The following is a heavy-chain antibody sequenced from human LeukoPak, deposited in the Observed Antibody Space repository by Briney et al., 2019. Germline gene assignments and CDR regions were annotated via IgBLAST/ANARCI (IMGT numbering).Heavy chain of an antibody. V-gene: IGHV1-2*02. J-gene: IGHJ4*02. Sequence: ASVKVSFKSSGYTFTGYYMHWMRQATGQGLEWMGWINPNSGGTNYAQKFQGRVTMTSDTSISTGYMELSRLRSDDTAEYYCATLVITVAGGFGDYWGQGTLVTVSS. D-gene: IGHD6-19*01. CDR1: GYTFTGYY. CDR2: INPNSGGT. CDR3: ATLVITVAGGFGDY.